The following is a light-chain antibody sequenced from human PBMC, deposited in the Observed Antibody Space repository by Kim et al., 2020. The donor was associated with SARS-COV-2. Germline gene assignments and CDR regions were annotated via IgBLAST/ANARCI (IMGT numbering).Light chain of an antibody. J-gene: IGKJ4*01. V-gene: IGKV1-33*01. Sequence: DIQMTQSPSFLSVSLGDRVTITCQASQDITKFLSWYQQKPNRGPELLIFDASILQTGVPSRFTGGGSGTHFTLTITGLLPEDIATYFCQQYDDLPITFGGGTKLEI. CDR2: DAS. CDR1: QDITKF. CDR3: QQYDDLPIT.